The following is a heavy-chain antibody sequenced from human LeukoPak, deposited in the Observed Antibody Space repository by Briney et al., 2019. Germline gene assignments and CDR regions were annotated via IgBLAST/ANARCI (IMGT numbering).Heavy chain of an antibody. J-gene: IGHJ4*02. CDR2: TRNKANSYTT. Sequence: GGSLRLSCAASGFTFSDHYMDWVRQAPGKGLEWVGRTRNKANSYTTEYAASVKGRFTISRDDSKNSLYLQMNSLKTEDTAVYYCARGKIASTYYFDYWGQGTLVTVSS. V-gene: IGHV3-72*01. CDR1: GFTFSDHY. D-gene: IGHD2-2*01. CDR3: ARGKIASTYYFDY.